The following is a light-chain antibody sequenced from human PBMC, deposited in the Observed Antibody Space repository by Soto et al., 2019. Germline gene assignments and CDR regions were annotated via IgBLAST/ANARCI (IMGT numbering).Light chain of an antibody. J-gene: IGKJ1*01. CDR3: QQYGSSQT. CDR1: QSVSSSY. V-gene: IGKV3-20*01. CDR2: GAS. Sequence: EIVLTQSPGTLSLSPGERATLSCRASQSVSSSYLAWYQQKPGQAPRLLIYGASSRATGIPDRFSGSGSRTDFTLTISRLEPEDVAVYYCQQYGSSQTFGQGTKVEIK.